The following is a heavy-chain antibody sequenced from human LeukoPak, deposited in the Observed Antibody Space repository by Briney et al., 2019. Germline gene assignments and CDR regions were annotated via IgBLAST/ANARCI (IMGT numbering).Heavy chain of an antibody. CDR1: GVTFSSYT. V-gene: IGHV3-23*01. Sequence: GGSLRLSCAASGVTFSSYTVNWVRQAPGKGLEWVSSISGSGGSTYYADSVKGRFTISRDNSKNTLYLQTNSLRAEDTAVYYCAKTYYVSSALYGMDVWGQGTMVTVSS. J-gene: IGHJ6*02. D-gene: IGHD3-22*01. CDR3: AKTYYVSSALYGMDV. CDR2: ISGSGGST.